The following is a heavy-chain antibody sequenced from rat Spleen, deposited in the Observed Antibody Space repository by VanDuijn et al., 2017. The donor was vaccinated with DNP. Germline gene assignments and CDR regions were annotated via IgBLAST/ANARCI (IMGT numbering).Heavy chain of an antibody. Sequence: QVQLKESGPGLVQPSQTLSLTCTVSGFSLTSYGVNWVRQPPGKGLEWIAAISSGGSTSYNSHLRSRLSISRDTSKNQVLLQRKSLQYRDTAMYFCARWEDGSPYAMDAWGQGTSVTVSS. CDR2: ISSGGST. CDR3: ARWEDGSPYAMDA. D-gene: IGHD1-12*02. J-gene: IGHJ4*01. V-gene: IGHV2S12*01. CDR1: GFSLTSYG.